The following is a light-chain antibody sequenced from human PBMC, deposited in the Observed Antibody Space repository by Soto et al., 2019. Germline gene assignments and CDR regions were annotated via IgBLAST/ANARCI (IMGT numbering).Light chain of an antibody. CDR2: DAS. J-gene: IGKJ4*01. CDR1: QSVSSY. CDR3: QHCSSWPLT. Sequence: EIVLSQSPATLSLSPGEINTVSCRSSQSVSSYLAWYQQKPGQAPRLLISDASNRATGIPARVSGSGSGTDFTLTIRSLEPEDFAVDYCQHCSSWPLTFGGGTKVQI. V-gene: IGKV3-11*01.